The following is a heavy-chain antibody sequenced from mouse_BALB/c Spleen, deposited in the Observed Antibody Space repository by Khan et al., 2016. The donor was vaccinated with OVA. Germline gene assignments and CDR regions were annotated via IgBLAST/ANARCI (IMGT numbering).Heavy chain of an antibody. CDR2: IFPGSVST. CDR1: GYTFSSYW. J-gene: IGHJ3*01. V-gene: IGHV1-9*01. D-gene: IGHD2-2*01. Sequence: QVQLQQSGGDLMKPGASVKISCKATGYTFSSYWIEWVKQRPGHGLEWIGQIFPGSVSTTYNEKFKGKATFTADKSSNTAYMHLSSLTSEDSAVYYCARGGYGGFAYWGQGTLVTVSA. CDR3: ARGGYGGFAY.